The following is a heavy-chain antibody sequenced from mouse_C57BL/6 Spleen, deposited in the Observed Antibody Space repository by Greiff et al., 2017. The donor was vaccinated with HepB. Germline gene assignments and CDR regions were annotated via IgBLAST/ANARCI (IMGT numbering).Heavy chain of an antibody. J-gene: IGHJ3*01. D-gene: IGHD1-1*01. CDR3: TLFYAY. CDR2: IDPENGDT. Sequence: EVQGVESGAELVRPGASVKLSCTASGFNIKDDYMHWVKQRPEQGLEWIGWIDPENGDTEYASKFQGKATITADTSSNTAYLQLSSLTSEDTAVYYCTLFYAYWGQGTLVTVSA. V-gene: IGHV14-4*01. CDR1: GFNIKDDY.